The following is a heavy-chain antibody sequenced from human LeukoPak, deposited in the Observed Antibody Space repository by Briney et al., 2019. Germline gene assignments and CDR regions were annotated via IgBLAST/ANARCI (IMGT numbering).Heavy chain of an antibody. CDR2: IYYSGSS. CDR3: ARGPYSYDSSGAFDI. V-gene: IGHV4-59*01. D-gene: IGHD3-22*01. Sequence: SETLSLTCTVSSGSISSYYWSWIRQPPGKGLEWIGYIYYSGSSNYNPSLKSRVTISVDTSKNQFSLKMSSVTAADTAVYFCARGPYSYDSSGAFDIWGQGTMVTVSS. J-gene: IGHJ3*02. CDR1: SGSISSYY.